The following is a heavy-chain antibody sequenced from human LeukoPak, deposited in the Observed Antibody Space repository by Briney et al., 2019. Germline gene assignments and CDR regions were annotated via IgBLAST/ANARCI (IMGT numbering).Heavy chain of an antibody. V-gene: IGHV4-61*02. CDR3: ARELGYGGNLARDY. CDR2: VYTSGTP. J-gene: IGHJ4*02. Sequence: PSQTLSLTCTVSGGSISRGSYFWSWIRQPAGKGLEWIGRVYTSGTPKYNPSLKSRVTISVDTSRNQFSLKLSSVTAADTAVYYCARELGYGGNLARDYWGQGTLVTVSS. CDR1: GGSISRGSYF. D-gene: IGHD4-23*01.